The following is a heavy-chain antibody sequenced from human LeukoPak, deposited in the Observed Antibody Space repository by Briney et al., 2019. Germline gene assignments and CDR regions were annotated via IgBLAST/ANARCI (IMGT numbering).Heavy chain of an antibody. V-gene: IGHV4-59*01. CDR2: IFYSGST. J-gene: IGHJ6*02. Sequence: KPSETLSLNCTVSGGSISSYYWSWIRQPPGKGLEWIGYIFYSGSTDYNPSLKSRVTISVDTSKNQFSLKLSSVTTADTAVYFCARSYDSGGYFYYGMDVWGQGTTVTVSS. D-gene: IGHD3-22*01. CDR3: ARSYDSGGYFYYGMDV. CDR1: GGSISSYY.